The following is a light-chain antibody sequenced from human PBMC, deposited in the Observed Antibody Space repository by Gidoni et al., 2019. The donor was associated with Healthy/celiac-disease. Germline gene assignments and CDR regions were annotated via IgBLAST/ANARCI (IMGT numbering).Light chain of an antibody. CDR3: QQYGSSLT. J-gene: IGKJ4*01. CDR2: GAS. V-gene: IGKV3-20*01. Sequence: EIVLTQSPGTLSLSPGERANLSCRASQSVSSSYLAWYQQKPGQAPSLLIYGASSRATGIPDRFSGSGSGTDFTLTISRLEPEDFAVYYCQQYGSSLTVGGGTKVEIK. CDR1: QSVSSSY.